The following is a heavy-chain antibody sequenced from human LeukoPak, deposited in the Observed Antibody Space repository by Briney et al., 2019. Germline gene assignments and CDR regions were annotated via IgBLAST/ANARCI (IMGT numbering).Heavy chain of an antibody. D-gene: IGHD5-18*01. V-gene: IGHV4-59*01. J-gene: IGHJ4*02. CDR1: GSSISSYY. Sequence: SETLSLTCTVSGSSISSYYWSWIRQPPGKGLEWIGYIYYSGSTKYNPSLKSRVTISVDTSNNQYSLNLSSVTAADTAVYYCARDTREDTAMAYFDYWGQGTLVTVSS. CDR3: ARDTREDTAMAYFDY. CDR2: IYYSGST.